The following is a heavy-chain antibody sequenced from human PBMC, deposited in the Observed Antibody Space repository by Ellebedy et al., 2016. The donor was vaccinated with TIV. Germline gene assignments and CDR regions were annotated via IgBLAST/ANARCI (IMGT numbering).Heavy chain of an antibody. D-gene: IGHD1-26*01. J-gene: IGHJ4*02. CDR2: ISFDGNEI. CDR1: RFTFGAYS. CDR3: AKSFSTYIVGADPYNY. V-gene: IGHV3-30*18. Sequence: GESLKISXAASRFTFGAYSMHWVRQAPGKGLEWVAVISFDGNEIYYIDSVKGRFTISRDNSKNTVYLQMNSLRAEDTAVYYCAKSFSTYIVGADPYNYWGQGTRVTVSS.